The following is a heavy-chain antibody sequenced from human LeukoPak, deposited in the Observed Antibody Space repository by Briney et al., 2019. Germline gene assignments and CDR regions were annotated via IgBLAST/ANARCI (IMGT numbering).Heavy chain of an antibody. CDR1: EGTFSSYA. V-gene: IGHV1-69*01. CDR2: VIPIFGTA. D-gene: IGHD2-2*01. CDR3: ARGYCSSTSCFNNWFDP. Sequence: ASVKVSCKASEGTFSSYAISWVRQAPGQGLEWMGGVIPIFGTASYAQKFQGRVTITADESTSTAYMELSSLRSEDTAVYYCARGYCSSTSCFNNWFDPWGQGTLVTVSS. J-gene: IGHJ5*02.